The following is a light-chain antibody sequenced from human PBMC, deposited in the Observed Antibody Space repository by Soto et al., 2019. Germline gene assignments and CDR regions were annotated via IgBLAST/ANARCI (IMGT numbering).Light chain of an antibody. Sequence: IQMTQSPSSLAASVGDGVTITCRASQSISSYLNWYQQKPGKAPKLLIYAASSLQSGVPSRFSGSGSGTDFTLTISSLQPEDFATYYCQQYNSWLWTFGQGTKVDIK. V-gene: IGKV1-39*01. CDR2: AAS. CDR1: QSISSY. J-gene: IGKJ1*01. CDR3: QQYNSWLWT.